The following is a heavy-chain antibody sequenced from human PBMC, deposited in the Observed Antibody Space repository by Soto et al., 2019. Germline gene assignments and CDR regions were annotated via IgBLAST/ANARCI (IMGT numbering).Heavy chain of an antibody. Sequence: SVKVSCKASGGTFSSYAISRVRQAPGQGLEWMGGIIPIFGTANYAQKFQGRVTITADESTSTAYMELSSLRSEDAAVYYCARGGYCSGGSCYSYYYYGMDVWGQGTTVTVSS. CDR3: ARGGYCSGGSCYSYYYYGMDV. V-gene: IGHV1-69*13. D-gene: IGHD2-15*01. CDR1: GGTFSSYA. J-gene: IGHJ6*02. CDR2: IIPIFGTA.